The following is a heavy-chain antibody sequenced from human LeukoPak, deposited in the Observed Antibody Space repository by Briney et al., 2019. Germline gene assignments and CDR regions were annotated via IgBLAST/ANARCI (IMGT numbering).Heavy chain of an antibody. CDR1: GGSISSGGYS. D-gene: IGHD6-19*01. CDR3: AREVAAGSYKGFDY. V-gene: IGHV4-30-2*01. Sequence: SETLSLTCAVSGGSISSGGYSWSWIRQPPGKGLEWIGYIYHSGSTYYNPSLKSRVTISVDRSKNQFSLNVNSVTAADTAIYYCAREVAAGSYKGFDYWGQGILVTVSS. J-gene: IGHJ4*02. CDR2: IYHSGST.